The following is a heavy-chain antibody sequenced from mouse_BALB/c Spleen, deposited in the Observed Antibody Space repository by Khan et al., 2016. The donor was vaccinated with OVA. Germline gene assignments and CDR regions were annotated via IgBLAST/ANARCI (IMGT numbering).Heavy chain of an antibody. CDR3: ERRTTGYAMDY. CDR1: GYTFTSNT. CDR2: INPRSDYT. V-gene: IGHV1-4*01. D-gene: IGHD2-14*01. Sequence: VQLQQSGAELSRPGASVKMSCKASGYTFTSNTMHWVKQRPGQGLEWIGYINPRSDYTIYSQKFKDKATLTADISSSTAYMKLSSLTSDDSAVYYCERRTTGYAMDYWGQGTSVTVSS. J-gene: IGHJ4*01.